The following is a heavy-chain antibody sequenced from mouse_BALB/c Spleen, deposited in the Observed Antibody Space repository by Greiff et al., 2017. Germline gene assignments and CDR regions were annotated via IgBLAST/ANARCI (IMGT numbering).Heavy chain of an antibody. CDR2: IAPGSGST. J-gene: IGHJ4*01. Sequence: DLVKPGASVKLSCKASGYTFTSYWINWIKQRPGQGLEWIGRIAPGSGSTYYNEMFKGKATLTVDTSSSTAYIQLSSLSSEDSAVYFCARFYYRYDGYYAMDYWGQGTSVTVSA. D-gene: IGHD2-14*01. CDR1: GYTFTSYW. V-gene: IGHV1S41*01. CDR3: ARFYYRYDGYYAMDY.